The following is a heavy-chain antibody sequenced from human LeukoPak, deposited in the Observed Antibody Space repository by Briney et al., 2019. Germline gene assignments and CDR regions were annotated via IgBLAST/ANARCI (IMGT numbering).Heavy chain of an antibody. D-gene: IGHD3-22*01. CDR3: ARGGDYYDSSGYYYPLDF. CDR2: INSGGST. V-gene: IGHV3-66*01. J-gene: IGHJ4*02. Sequence: GGSLRLSCAASGFTVRSNYMSWVRQAPGKGLEWASGINSGGSTYYTDAVKGRFTISRENSKNTLYLQMNSLRAEDTAVYYCARGGDYYDSSGYYYPLDFWGQGTLVTVSS. CDR1: GFTVRSNY.